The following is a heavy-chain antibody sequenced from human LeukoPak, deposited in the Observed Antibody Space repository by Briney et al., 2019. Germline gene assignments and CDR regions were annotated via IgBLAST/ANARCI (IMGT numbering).Heavy chain of an antibody. Sequence: GGSLRLSCAASGFTFSSYSMNWVRQAPGKGLEWVSSISSSSSYIYYADSVKGRFTISRDNAKNSLYLQMNSLRAEDTAVYYCARAEYSSSWYVPSSPFDYWGQGTLVTVSS. V-gene: IGHV3-21*01. J-gene: IGHJ4*02. D-gene: IGHD6-13*01. CDR3: ARAEYSSSWYVPSSPFDY. CDR2: ISSSSSYI. CDR1: GFTFSSYS.